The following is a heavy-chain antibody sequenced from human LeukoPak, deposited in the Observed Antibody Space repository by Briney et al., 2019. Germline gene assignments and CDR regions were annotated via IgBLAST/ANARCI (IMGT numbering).Heavy chain of an antibody. Sequence: GRSLRLSCATSGFTFWKYGMHWARQAPGKGREWVAIAWNVGRTTHHADSVKGRFSISRDNSKNSLYLQMNSLRAEDTAVYYCATDGSERDIDNWGRGTLVTVSA. J-gene: IGHJ4*02. D-gene: IGHD1-26*01. CDR3: ATDGSERDIDN. CDR1: GFTFWKYG. CDR2: AWNVGRTT. V-gene: IGHV3-33*01.